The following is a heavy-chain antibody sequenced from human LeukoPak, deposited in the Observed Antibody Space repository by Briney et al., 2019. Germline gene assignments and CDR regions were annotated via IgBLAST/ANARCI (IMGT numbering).Heavy chain of an antibody. D-gene: IGHD3-3*01. V-gene: IGHV3-20*04. CDR2: INWNGGST. J-gene: IGHJ6*03. CDR3: ARLRFTIFGVVRYYMDV. Sequence: GGSLRLSCAASEFTFFTYSMSWVRQAPGKGLEWVSGINWNGGSTGYADSVTGRFTISRDNAKNSLYLQMNSLRAEDTALYYCARLRFTIFGVVRYYMDVWGKGTTVTVSS. CDR1: EFTFFTYS.